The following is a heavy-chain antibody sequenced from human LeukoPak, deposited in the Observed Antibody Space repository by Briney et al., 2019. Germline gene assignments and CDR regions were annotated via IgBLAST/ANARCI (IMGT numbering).Heavy chain of an antibody. CDR2: ISPDDSEI. J-gene: IGHJ4*02. CDR1: GYSFTTYW. D-gene: IGHD1-26*01. CDR3: ARHEGSGSYYSY. Sequence: PWESLKISCKGSGYSFTTYWIAWVRQKPGGGLEWMGIISPDDSEIRYSPSFRGQVTISADKSTSTAYLQWSRLKASDTAIYYCARHEGSGSYYSYWGQGTLVTVSS. V-gene: IGHV5-51*01.